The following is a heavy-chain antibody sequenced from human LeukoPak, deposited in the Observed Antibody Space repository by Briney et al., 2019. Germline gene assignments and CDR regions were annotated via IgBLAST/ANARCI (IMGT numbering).Heavy chain of an antibody. D-gene: IGHD2-15*01. J-gene: IGHJ2*01. V-gene: IGHV4-39*01. CDR2: IYYSGST. CDR3: ASPLGYCSGGSCPSGSFDL. CDR1: GGSISSSSYY. Sequence: SETLSLTCTVSGGSISSSSYYWGWIRQPPGEGLEWNGSIYYSGSTYYNPSLKSRVTISVDTSKNQFSLKLSSVTAADTAVYYCASPLGYCSGGSCPSGSFDLWGRGTLVTVSS.